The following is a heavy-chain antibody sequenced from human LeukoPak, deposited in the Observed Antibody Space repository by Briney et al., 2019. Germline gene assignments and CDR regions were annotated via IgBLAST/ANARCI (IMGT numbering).Heavy chain of an antibody. D-gene: IGHD6-19*01. J-gene: IGHJ4*02. CDR3: ARGNGSGWYHDY. Sequence: SETLSLTCAVSGGSISSGGYSWSWIRQPPGKGLEWIGYIYHSGSTYYNPSLKSRVTISVDTSKNQFSLKLSSVTAADTAVYYCARGNGSGWYHDYWGQGTLVTVSS. CDR1: GGSISSGGYS. CDR2: IYHSGST. V-gene: IGHV4-30-2*01.